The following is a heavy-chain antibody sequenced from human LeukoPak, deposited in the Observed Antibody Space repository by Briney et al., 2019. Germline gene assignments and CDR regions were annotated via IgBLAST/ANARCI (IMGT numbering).Heavy chain of an antibody. CDR2: FRSKAYGGTT. J-gene: IGHJ4*02. D-gene: IGHD1-26*01. CDR1: GFTFGDYA. CDR3: TRADELLDYFDY. V-gene: IGHV3-49*04. Sequence: GGSLRLSCTASGFTFGDYAMSWVRQAPGKGLEWVGFFRSKAYGGTTEYAASVKGRFTISRDDSKSIAYLQMNSLKTEDTAVYYCTRADELLDYFDYWGQGTLVTVSS.